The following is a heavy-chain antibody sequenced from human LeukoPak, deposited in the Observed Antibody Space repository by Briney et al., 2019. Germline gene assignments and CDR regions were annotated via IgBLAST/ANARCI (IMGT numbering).Heavy chain of an antibody. CDR3: ARRGAALDH. CDR2: INHSGST. V-gene: IGHV4-34*01. D-gene: IGHD6-6*01. Sequence: SETLSLTCTVSGGSISGYYWSWIRQPPGKGLEWIGEINHSGSTNYNPSLKSRVTISVDTSKNQFSLKLSSVTAADTAVYYCARRGAALDHWGQGTLVTVSS. J-gene: IGHJ4*02. CDR1: GGSISGYY.